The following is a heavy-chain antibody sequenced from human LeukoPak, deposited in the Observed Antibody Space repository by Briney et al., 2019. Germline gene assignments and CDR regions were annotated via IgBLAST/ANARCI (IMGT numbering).Heavy chain of an antibody. Sequence: GGSLRLSCAASGFTFSTYWMHWVRQTPGKGLVWVSRILSDGSSTNYADSVKGRFTISRDNAKSTLYLQMNSLRAEDTAVYYCVRGYCSVTSCYFSSSYNWFDPWGQGTLVTVSS. V-gene: IGHV3-74*01. CDR2: ILSDGSST. D-gene: IGHD2-2*01. CDR3: VRGYCSVTSCYFSSSYNWFDP. CDR1: GFTFSTYW. J-gene: IGHJ5*02.